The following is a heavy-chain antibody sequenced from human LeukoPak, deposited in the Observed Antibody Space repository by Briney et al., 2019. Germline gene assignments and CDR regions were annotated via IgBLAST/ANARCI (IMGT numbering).Heavy chain of an antibody. D-gene: IGHD6-6*01. CDR2: ISHSGST. CDR3: ARLRVAARPKGVVRYYYMDV. CDR1: GGSFSGYY. V-gene: IGHV4-34*01. J-gene: IGHJ6*03. Sequence: SETLSLTCAVYGGSFSGYYWSWIRQPPGKGLEWIGEISHSGSTNYNPSLKSRVTISVDTSKNQFSLKLSSVTAADTAVYYCARLRVAARPKGVVRYYYMDVWGKGTTVTVSS.